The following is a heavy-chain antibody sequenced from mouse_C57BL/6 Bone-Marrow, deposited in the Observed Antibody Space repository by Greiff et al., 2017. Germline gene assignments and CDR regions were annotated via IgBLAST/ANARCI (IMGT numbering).Heavy chain of an antibody. Sequence: QVQLQQPGAELVKPGASVKMSCKASGYTFTSYWITWVKQRPGQGLEWIGDIYPGSGSTNYNEKFKSKATLTVDTSSSTAYMQLSSLTSEDSAVYYCASSGPYYYCSSCGYAMDYWGQGTSVTVSS. CDR2: IYPGSGST. CDR3: ASSGPYYYCSSCGYAMDY. V-gene: IGHV1-55*01. J-gene: IGHJ4*01. CDR1: GYTFTSYW. D-gene: IGHD1-1*01.